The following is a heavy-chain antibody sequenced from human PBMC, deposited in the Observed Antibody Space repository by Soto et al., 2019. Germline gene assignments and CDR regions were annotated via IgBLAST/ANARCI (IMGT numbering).Heavy chain of an antibody. D-gene: IGHD4-17*01. J-gene: IGHJ3*02. V-gene: IGHV4-34*01. CDR2: INHSGST. Sequence: SETLSLTCAGYGGSFSGYYWSWIRQPPGKGLEWIGEINHSGSTNDNPPLKSRVTKSVDTSNNQFSLKLSSVTAADTAVYYCAGRLRFDDAFDIWGQGTMVTVSS. CDR1: GGSFSGYY. CDR3: AGRLRFDDAFDI.